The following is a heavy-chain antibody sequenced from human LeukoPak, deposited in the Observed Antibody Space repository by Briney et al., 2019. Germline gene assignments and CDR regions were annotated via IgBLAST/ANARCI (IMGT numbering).Heavy chain of an antibody. V-gene: IGHV1-3*01. CDR2: INAGNGNT. J-gene: IGHJ5*02. CDR1: GYTFTSYA. D-gene: IGHD2-2*01. CDR3: ARGLGYCSSTSWQLLGGNNWFDP. Sequence: ASVKVSCKASGYTFTSYAMHWVRQAPGQRLEWMGWINAGNGNTKYSQKFQGRVTITRNTSISTAYMELSSLRSEDTAVYYCARGLGYCSSTSWQLLGGNNWFDPWGQGTLVTVSS.